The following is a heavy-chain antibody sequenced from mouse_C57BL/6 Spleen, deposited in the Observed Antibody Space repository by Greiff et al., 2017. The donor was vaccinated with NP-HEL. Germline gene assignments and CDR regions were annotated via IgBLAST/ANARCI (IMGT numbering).Heavy chain of an antibody. CDR3: ARDYDYDPYFDY. CDR2: ISYDGSN. V-gene: IGHV3-6*01. D-gene: IGHD2-4*01. Sequence: EVKVEESGPGLVKPSQSLSLTCSVTGYSITSGYYWNWIRQFPGNKLEWMGYISYDGSNNYNPSLKNRISITRDTSKNQFFLKLNSVTTEDTATYYCARDYDYDPYFDYWGQGTTLTVSS. J-gene: IGHJ2*01. CDR1: GYSITSGYY.